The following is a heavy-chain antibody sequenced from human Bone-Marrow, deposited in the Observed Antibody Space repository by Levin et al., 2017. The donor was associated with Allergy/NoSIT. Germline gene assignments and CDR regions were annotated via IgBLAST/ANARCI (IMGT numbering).Heavy chain of an antibody. CDR1: GFTFDDYG. V-gene: IGHV3-20*04. CDR3: ARVMYSGTRYYFDY. CDR2: INWNGGST. Sequence: PGGSLRLSCAASGFTFDDYGMSWVRQAPGKGLEWVSGINWNGGSTGYADSVKGRFTISRDNAKNSLYLQMNSLRAEDTALYYCARVMYSGTRYYFDYWGQGTLVTVSS. D-gene: IGHD1-26*01. J-gene: IGHJ4*02.